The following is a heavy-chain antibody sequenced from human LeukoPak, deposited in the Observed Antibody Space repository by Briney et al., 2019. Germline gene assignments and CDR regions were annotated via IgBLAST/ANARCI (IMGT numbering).Heavy chain of an antibody. CDR3: AGHETDIVALDY. D-gene: IGHD5-12*01. J-gene: IGHJ4*02. CDR1: GGSISSYY. CDR2: IYYSGGT. V-gene: IGHV4-59*08. Sequence: PSETLSLTCTVSGGSISSYYWSWIRQPPGKGLEWIGYIYYSGGTNYNPSLKSRVTISVDTSKSQFSLKLSSVTAADTAVYYCAGHETDIVALDYWGQGTLVTVSS.